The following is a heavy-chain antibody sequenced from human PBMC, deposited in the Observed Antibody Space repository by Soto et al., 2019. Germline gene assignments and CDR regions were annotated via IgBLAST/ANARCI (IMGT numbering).Heavy chain of an antibody. CDR1: GYTLTSYG. J-gene: IGHJ4*02. CDR2: ISGFNGNT. D-gene: IGHD6-25*01. CDR3: ATPGGGSSGRYVVYYFDY. V-gene: IGHV1-18*04. Sequence: PLLQSGAEVKKPGASVKVSCKASGYTLTSYGISWVRQAPGQGLERMGWISGFNGNTNYAQKFQGRVTMTTDTFTNTAYMELRSLTSDDTAVYYCATPGGGSSGRYVVYYFDYWGQGTLVTVSS.